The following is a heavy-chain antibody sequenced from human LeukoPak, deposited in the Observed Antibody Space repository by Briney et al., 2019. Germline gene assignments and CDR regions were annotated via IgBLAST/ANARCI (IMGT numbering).Heavy chain of an antibody. V-gene: IGHV4-59*08. Sequence: SETLSLTCTVSGGSISSYYWSWIRQPPGKGLEWIGSIYHSGSTYYNPSLKSRVTISVDTSKNHFSLKLSSVTAADTALYYCARVGEYDFWSGHDETLFDYWGQGTLVTVSS. D-gene: IGHD3-3*01. CDR3: ARVGEYDFWSGHDETLFDY. CDR2: IYHSGST. CDR1: GGSISSYY. J-gene: IGHJ4*02.